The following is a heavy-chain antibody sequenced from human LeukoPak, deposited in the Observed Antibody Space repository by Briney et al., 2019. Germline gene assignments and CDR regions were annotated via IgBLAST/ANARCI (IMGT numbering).Heavy chain of an antibody. CDR2: IYYSGSA. V-gene: IGHV4-59*01. CDR3: ARGVSYYDILTGYYPGRFDP. D-gene: IGHD3-9*01. J-gene: IGHJ5*02. Sequence: SETLSLTCTVSGGSISSYYWSWIRQPPGKGLEWIGYIYYSGSANYNPSLKSRVTISVDTSKNQFSLKLSSVTAADTAVYYCARGVSYYDILTGYYPGRFDPWGQGTLVTVSS. CDR1: GGSISSYY.